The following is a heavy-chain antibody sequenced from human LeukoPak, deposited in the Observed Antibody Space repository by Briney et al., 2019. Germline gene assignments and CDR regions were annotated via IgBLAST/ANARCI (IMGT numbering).Heavy chain of an antibody. CDR3: ARGDGISARDGFEI. Sequence: GGSLRLSCAASGFTFSSYAMHWVRQAPGKGLEWVAVISYDGSNKYYADSVKGRFTISRDYAKDSLYLQMNTLRAEDTAVYYCARGDGISARDGFEIWGQGTRVTVSS. D-gene: IGHD1-14*01. CDR1: GFTFSSYA. CDR2: ISYDGSNK. J-gene: IGHJ3*02. V-gene: IGHV3-30-3*01.